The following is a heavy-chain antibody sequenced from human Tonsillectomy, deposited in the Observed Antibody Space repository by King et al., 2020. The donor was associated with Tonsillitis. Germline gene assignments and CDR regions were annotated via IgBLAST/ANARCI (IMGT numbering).Heavy chain of an antibody. CDR3: AGASAYFDS. J-gene: IGHJ4*02. Sequence: QLQESGPGLVKPSETLSLTCTVSGGSINSYYWSWIRQPPGKGLEWIGYIHYSGSPNYTPSLKSRVTISLDTSKNQFSLKVTSVTAADTAVYYCAGASAYFDSWGQGTLVTVSS. V-gene: IGHV4-59*01. CDR2: IHYSGSP. CDR1: GGSINSYY.